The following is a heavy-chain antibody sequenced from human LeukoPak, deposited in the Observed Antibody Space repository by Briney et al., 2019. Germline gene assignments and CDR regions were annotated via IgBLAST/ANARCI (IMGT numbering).Heavy chain of an antibody. D-gene: IGHD3-10*01. CDR1: GFTFDDYG. CDR2: IKQDESEK. CDR3: ARDWTMVRGVINPHFDY. Sequence: GGSLRLSCAASGFTFDDYGMSWVRQAPGKGLEWVANIKQDESEKYYVDSVEGRFTISRDNAKNSLYLQMNSLRAEDTAVYYCARDWTMVRGVINPHFDYWGQGTLVTVSS. V-gene: IGHV3-7*01. J-gene: IGHJ4*02.